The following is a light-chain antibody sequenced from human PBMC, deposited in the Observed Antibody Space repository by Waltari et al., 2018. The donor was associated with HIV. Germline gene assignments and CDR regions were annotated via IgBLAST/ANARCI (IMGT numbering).Light chain of an antibody. CDR1: QSVLFSSYNKNY. J-gene: IGKJ1*01. CDR3: QQYYGLPRT. Sequence: DIVMTQSPVSLAVSLGERATINCKSNQSVLFSSYNKNYLAWYLQKPGRPSQLLIYWASTRESGAPNRFSSSGSGTDITLTISSLQAEDVAFYYFQQYYGLPRTFGQGTKVEIK. V-gene: IGKV4-1*01. CDR2: WAS.